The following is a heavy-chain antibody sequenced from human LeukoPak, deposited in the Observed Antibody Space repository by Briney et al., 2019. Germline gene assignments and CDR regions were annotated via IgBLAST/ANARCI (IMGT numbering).Heavy chain of an antibody. Sequence: KPGGSLRLSCAASGFTFSSYAMHWVRQAPGKGLEWVSSISTSSSYIYYADSVKGRITISRDNARKSMYLQMNSLRAEDTAVYYCARGSRNSGSTHDFDYWGQGTMVTVSS. D-gene: IGHD3-10*01. J-gene: IGHJ4*02. CDR3: ARGSRNSGSTHDFDY. V-gene: IGHV3-21*01. CDR2: ISTSSSYI. CDR1: GFTFSSYA.